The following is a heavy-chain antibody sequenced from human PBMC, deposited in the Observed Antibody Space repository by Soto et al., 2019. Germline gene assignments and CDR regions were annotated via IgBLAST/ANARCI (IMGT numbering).Heavy chain of an antibody. D-gene: IGHD3-10*02. CDR3: ARYGGVRGGKFDY. CDR2: IIPIFGTA. CDR1: CYTFSSYA. Sequence: SVKVTCKASCYTFSSYAIIWVRQAPGQGLEWMGGIIPIFGTANYAQKFQGRVTITADESTSTAYMELSSLRSEDTAVYYCARYGGVRGGKFDYWGQGTLVTVSS. V-gene: IGHV1-69*13. J-gene: IGHJ4*02.